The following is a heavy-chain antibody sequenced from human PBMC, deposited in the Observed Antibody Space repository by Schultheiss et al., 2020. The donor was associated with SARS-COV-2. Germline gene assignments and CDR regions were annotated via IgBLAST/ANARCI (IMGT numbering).Heavy chain of an antibody. CDR1: GFTFSSYA. J-gene: IGHJ4*02. CDR3: ARGGSSGWYGIDY. D-gene: IGHD6-19*01. Sequence: GGSLRLSCAASGFTFSSYAMHWVRQAPGKGLEWVAVISYDGSNKYYADSVKGRFTISRDNAKNSLYLQMNSLRAEDTAVYYCARGGSSGWYGIDYWGQGTLVTVSS. V-gene: IGHV3-30*04. CDR2: ISYDGSNK.